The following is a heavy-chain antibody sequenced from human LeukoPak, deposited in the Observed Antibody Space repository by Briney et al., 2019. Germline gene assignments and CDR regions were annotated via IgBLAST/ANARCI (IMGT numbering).Heavy chain of an antibody. V-gene: IGHV3-15*01. Sequence: PGGSLRLSCAASGSTFSNAWMSWVRQAPGKGLEWVGRIKSKTDGGTTDYAAPVKGRFTISRDDSKNTLYLQMNSLKTEDTAVYYCTTYTIAAAGTDFDYWGQGTLVTVSS. D-gene: IGHD6-13*01. J-gene: IGHJ4*02. CDR3: TTYTIAAAGTDFDY. CDR2: IKSKTDGGTT. CDR1: GSTFSNAW.